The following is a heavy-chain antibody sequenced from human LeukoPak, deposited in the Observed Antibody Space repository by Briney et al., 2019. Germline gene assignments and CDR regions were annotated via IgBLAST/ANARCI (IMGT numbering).Heavy chain of an antibody. CDR3: ARGEAWSTYYFDY. V-gene: IGHV4-59*01. J-gene: IGHJ4*02. D-gene: IGHD1-26*01. Sequence: SETLSLTCTVSGGSISSYYWSWIRQPPGKGLEWNGYIYYSGSTNYNPSLKSRVTISVDTSKNQFSLKLSSVTAADTAVYYCARGEAWSTYYFDYWGQGTLVTVSS. CDR2: IYYSGST. CDR1: GGSISSYY.